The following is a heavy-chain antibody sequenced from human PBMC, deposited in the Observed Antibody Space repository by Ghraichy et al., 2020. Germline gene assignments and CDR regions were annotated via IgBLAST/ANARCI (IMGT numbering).Heavy chain of an antibody. J-gene: IGHJ2*01. CDR2: TNHTGST. D-gene: IGHD2-15*01. CDR1: GGSFSDYY. CDR3: ARTTVGYCGGGSCYTRYFDL. V-gene: IGHV4-34*01. Sequence: SETLSLTCAVYGGSFSDYYWSWIRQPPGKGLEWIGETNHTGSTNYNPSLKSRVSISVDTSKKQFSLKLNSMTAADTVVYYCARTTVGYCGGGSCYTRYFDLWGRGTLVTVSS.